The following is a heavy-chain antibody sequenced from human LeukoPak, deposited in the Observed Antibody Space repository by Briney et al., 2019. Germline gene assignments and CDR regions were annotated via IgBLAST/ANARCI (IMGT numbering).Heavy chain of an antibody. Sequence: PGVSLRRSCAASGFTFSSYAMSWVRQAPGKGLEWVSAISGSGGSTYYADSVKGRFTISRDNSKNTLYLQMNSLRAEDTAVYYCAKVDPPYYYYGMDVWGQGTTVTVSS. CDR1: GFTFSSYA. CDR3: AKVDPPYYYYGMDV. V-gene: IGHV3-23*01. CDR2: ISGSGGST. J-gene: IGHJ6*02.